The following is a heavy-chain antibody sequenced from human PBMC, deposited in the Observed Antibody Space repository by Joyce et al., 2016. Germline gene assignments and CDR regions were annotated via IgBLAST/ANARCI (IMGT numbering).Heavy chain of an antibody. CDR3: TTPSCAN. CDR1: GIIFSNKE. CDR2: INSDNSRI. J-gene: IGHJ4*02. Sequence: EVQLVESGGGLVQPGGSLRLSCAASGIIFSNKEMNWVRQAPGKWLEWVSSINSDNSRIHYADSVRGRFTISRDNARNLLYLEMDYLRVDDTAIYYCTTPSCANWGQGSLVTVSS. V-gene: IGHV3-48*03. D-gene: IGHD2-2*01.